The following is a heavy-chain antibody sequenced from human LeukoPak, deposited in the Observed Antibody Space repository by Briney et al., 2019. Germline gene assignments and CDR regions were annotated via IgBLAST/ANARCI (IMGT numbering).Heavy chain of an antibody. CDR3: ARDLRHGVTTEGLCP. Sequence: ASVNVSCTASGYTFTSYGISWVRQAPGQGLEWMGWITAYNGNTNYAQKLQGRVAMTTDTSTSTAYMELRSLRSDDTAVYYCARDLRHGVTTEGLCPWGQGTLVTVS. J-gene: IGHJ5*02. CDR1: GYTFTSYG. V-gene: IGHV1-18*01. D-gene: IGHD4-17*01. CDR2: ITAYNGNT.